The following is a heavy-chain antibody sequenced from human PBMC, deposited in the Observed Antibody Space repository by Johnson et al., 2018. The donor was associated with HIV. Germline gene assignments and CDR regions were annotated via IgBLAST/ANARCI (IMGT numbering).Heavy chain of an antibody. CDR2: ISYDVSNK. J-gene: IGHJ3*02. V-gene: IGHV3-30-3*01. CDR1: GFTFSSYA. CDR3: ARDDDYSKVRAFDI. D-gene: IGHD4-11*01. Sequence: QVQLVESGGGVVQPGRSLRLSCAASGFTFSSYAMHWVRQAPGKGLECVAVISYDVSNKYYADSVKGRFTISRDNSKNTLYLQMNSLRAEDTSWYYWARDDDYSKVRAFDIWGQGTMVTVSS.